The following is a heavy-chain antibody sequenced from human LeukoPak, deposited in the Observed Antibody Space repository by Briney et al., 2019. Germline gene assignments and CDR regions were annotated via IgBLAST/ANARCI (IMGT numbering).Heavy chain of an antibody. Sequence: SETLSLTRAVSGGSISSSNWWSWVRQPPGKGLEWIGEIYHSGSTNYNPSLKSRVTISVDKSKNQFSLKLSSVTAADTAVYYCARVPQSITIFGVAARKAYFDYWGQGTLVTVSS. CDR2: IYHSGST. D-gene: IGHD3-3*01. CDR3: ARVPQSITIFGVAARKAYFDY. CDR1: GGSISSSNW. V-gene: IGHV4-4*02. J-gene: IGHJ4*02.